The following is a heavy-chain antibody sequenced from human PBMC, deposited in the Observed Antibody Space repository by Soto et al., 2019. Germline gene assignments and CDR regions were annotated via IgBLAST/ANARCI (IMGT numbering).Heavy chain of an antibody. CDR2: INSDGSST. J-gene: IGHJ4*02. CDR1: GFTFSNYW. CDR3: ARDPAPIGWYDY. Sequence: GGSLRLSCAASGFTFSNYWMHWVRQAPGKGLVWVSRINSDGSSTMYADSVKGRFTIFRDNAKNTLYLQMNSLRAEDTAVYYCARDPAPIGWYDYWGQGILVTVS. D-gene: IGHD6-19*01. V-gene: IGHV3-74*03.